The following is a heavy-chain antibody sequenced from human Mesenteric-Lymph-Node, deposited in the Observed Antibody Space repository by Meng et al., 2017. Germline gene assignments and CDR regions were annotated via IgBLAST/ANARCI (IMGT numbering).Heavy chain of an antibody. J-gene: IGHJ4*02. D-gene: IGHD2-8*01. CDR3: AKDKTPMDIVLMVYAPLGSFDY. CDR2: MSGSGGRT. Sequence: ETLSLTCAASGFTFNNYAMTWVRQAPGKGLEWVSVMSGSGGRTYYADSVKGRFTISRDNSKNTLYLQMNSLRAEDTAIYYCAKDKTPMDIVLMVYAPLGSFDYWGQGTLVTVSS. V-gene: IGHV3-23*01. CDR1: GFTFNNYA.